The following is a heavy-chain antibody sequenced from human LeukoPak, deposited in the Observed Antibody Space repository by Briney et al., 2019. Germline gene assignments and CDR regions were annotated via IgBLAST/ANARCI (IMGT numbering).Heavy chain of an antibody. J-gene: IGHJ4*02. CDR1: GFTFSSYW. V-gene: IGHV3-7*01. Sequence: PGGSLRLSCAASGFTFSSYWMSWVRQAPGKGLEWVANIKQVGSETYYVDSVKGRFTISRDNAKNSLYLQMNSLRAEDTAVYYCARDVGSGWSVGQKGDYWGQGTLVTVSS. CDR3: ARDVGSGWSVGQKGDY. D-gene: IGHD6-19*01. CDR2: IKQVGSET.